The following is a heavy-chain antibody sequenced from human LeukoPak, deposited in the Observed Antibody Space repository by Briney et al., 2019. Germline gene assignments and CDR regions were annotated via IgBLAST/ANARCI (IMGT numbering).Heavy chain of an antibody. CDR2: INSDGSST. CDR3: GRGQGGDRAYYYYYYMDV. V-gene: IGHV3-74*01. J-gene: IGHJ6*03. Sequence: GGSLRLSCAASGFTFSSYWMHWVRQAPGKGLVWISRINSDGSSTSYADSVKGRFTISRDNAKNTLYLQMNSLRAEDTAVYYCGRGQGGDRAYYYYYYMDVWGKGTTVTVSS. D-gene: IGHD4-17*01. CDR1: GFTFSSYW.